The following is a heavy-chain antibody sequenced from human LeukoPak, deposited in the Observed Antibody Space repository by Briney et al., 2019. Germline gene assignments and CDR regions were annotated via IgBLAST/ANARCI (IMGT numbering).Heavy chain of an antibody. CDR1: GVTLSNAW. V-gene: IGHV3-15*01. CDR3: ATDTVTTSDYGLDY. D-gene: IGHD3-16*01. J-gene: IGHJ4*02. CDR2: IKTKAEGGAT. Sequence: PGGSLRLSCAASGVTLSNAWMSWVRQAPGKGLEWVGRIKTKAEGGATDYAAPVKGRFTVSRDDSKNTLYLQMDSLKTEHTAVYYCATDTVTTSDYGLDYWGQGTLVTVSS.